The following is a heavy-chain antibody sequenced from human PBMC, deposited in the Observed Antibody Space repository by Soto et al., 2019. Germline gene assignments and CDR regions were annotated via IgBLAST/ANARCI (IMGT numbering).Heavy chain of an antibody. D-gene: IGHD5-12*01. Sequence: ASVKVSCKASGYTFTSYGISWVRQAPGQGLEWMGWISAYNGNTNYAQKLQGRVTMTTDTSTSTAYMELRSLRSDDTAVYYCARVPLGTIPLYYFDYWGQGTLVTVSS. CDR2: ISAYNGNT. V-gene: IGHV1-18*01. CDR1: GYTFTSYG. CDR3: ARVPLGTIPLYYFDY. J-gene: IGHJ4*02.